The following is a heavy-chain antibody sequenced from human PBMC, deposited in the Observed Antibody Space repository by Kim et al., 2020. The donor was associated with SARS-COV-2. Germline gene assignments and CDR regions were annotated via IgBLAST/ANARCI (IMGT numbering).Heavy chain of an antibody. V-gene: IGHV4-39*07. J-gene: IGHJ4*02. Sequence: SETLSLTCTVSGGSISSSSYYWGWIRQPPGKGLEWIGSIYYSGSTYYNPSLKSRVTISVDTSKNQFSLKLSSVTAADTVVYYCARVGGLLWFGELLMPFDSWGQRTLVTVSS. CDR3: ARVGGLLWFGELLMPFDS. D-gene: IGHD3-10*01. CDR2: IYYSGST. CDR1: GGSISSSSYY.